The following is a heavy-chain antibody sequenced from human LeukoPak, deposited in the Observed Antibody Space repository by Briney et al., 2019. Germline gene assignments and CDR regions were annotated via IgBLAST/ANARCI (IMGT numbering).Heavy chain of an antibody. CDR1: GFTFSSYA. Sequence: PGGSLRLSCAASGFTFSSYAMSWVRQAPGKGLEWVSAISGSGGSTYYADSVKGRFTISRDNSKNTLYLQMNSLRAEDTAVYYCASPNPRIAARPYYYYMDVWGKGTTVTVSS. CDR3: ASPNPRIAARPYYYYMDV. J-gene: IGHJ6*03. V-gene: IGHV3-23*01. CDR2: ISGSGGST. D-gene: IGHD6-6*01.